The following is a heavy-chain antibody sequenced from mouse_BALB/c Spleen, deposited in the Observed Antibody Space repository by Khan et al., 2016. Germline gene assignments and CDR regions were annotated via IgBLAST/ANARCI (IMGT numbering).Heavy chain of an antibody. Sequence: VQLQQPEAELVKPGASVKLSCTASGFNIKDTYMHWVKQRPEQGLEWIGRIDPANGNTKYDPKFQGKATITADTSSNTAYLQLSSLTSEDTAVYYCANWDWYFDVWGAGTTVTVSS. CDR1: GFNIKDTY. D-gene: IGHD4-1*01. V-gene: IGHV14-3*02. J-gene: IGHJ1*01. CDR3: ANWDWYFDV. CDR2: IDPANGNT.